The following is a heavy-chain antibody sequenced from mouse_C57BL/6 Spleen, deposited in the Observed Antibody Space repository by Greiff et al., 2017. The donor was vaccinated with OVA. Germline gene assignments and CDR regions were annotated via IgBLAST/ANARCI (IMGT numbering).Heavy chain of an antibody. CDR2: ISSGGSCT. CDR1: GFTFSSYG. Sequence: EVKLVESGGDLVKPGGSLKLSCAASGFTFSSYGMSWVRQTPDKRLEWVATISSGGSCTYYPDSVKGRFTISRDNAKNTLYLQMSSLKSEDTAMYYCARDYGSSYRYFDVWGTGTTVTVSS. CDR3: ARDYGSSYRYFDV. D-gene: IGHD1-1*01. V-gene: IGHV5-6*01. J-gene: IGHJ1*03.